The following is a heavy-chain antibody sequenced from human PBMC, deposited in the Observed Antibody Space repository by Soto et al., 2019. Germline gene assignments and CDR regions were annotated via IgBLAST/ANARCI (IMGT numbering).Heavy chain of an antibody. CDR2: IYYSGST. CDR3: ARVRRDAFDI. V-gene: IGHV4-30-4*01. Sequence: SETLPLTCTVSGGSISSGDYYWSWIRQPPGKGLEWIGYIYYSGSTYYNPSLKSRVTISVDTSKNQFSLKLSSVTAADTAVYYCARVRRDAFDIWGQGTMVTVSS. J-gene: IGHJ3*02. CDR1: GGSISSGDYY.